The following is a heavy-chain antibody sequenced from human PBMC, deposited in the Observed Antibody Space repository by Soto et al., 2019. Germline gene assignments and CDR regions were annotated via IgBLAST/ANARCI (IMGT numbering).Heavy chain of an antibody. Sequence: ASVKVSCKASGYTFTSYGISWVRQAPGQGLEWMGWISAYNGNTNYAQKLQGRVTMTTDTSTSTAYMELRSLRSDDTAVYYCARGAGDLAVAGYYYYYYMDVWGKGTTVTVSS. D-gene: IGHD6-19*01. CDR1: GYTFTSYG. CDR3: ARGAGDLAVAGYYYYYYMDV. J-gene: IGHJ6*03. CDR2: ISAYNGNT. V-gene: IGHV1-18*01.